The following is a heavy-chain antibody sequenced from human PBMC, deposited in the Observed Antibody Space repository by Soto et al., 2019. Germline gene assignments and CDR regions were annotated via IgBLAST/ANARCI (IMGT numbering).Heavy chain of an antibody. D-gene: IGHD1-26*01. Sequence: QVQLVESEGVVVQPGRSLRLSCVGSGFTFSSYGMHLVCQAPGKGLEWLAVISFDGNYKYHADSVKGRFTISRDNTKNTMFLEMSSMRPEHTAVYYCVKDNLHSGSYENWSFDLWGRGTLVTVSS. V-gene: IGHV3-30*18. CDR1: GFTFSSYG. J-gene: IGHJ2*01. CDR2: ISFDGNYK. CDR3: VKDNLHSGSYENWSFDL.